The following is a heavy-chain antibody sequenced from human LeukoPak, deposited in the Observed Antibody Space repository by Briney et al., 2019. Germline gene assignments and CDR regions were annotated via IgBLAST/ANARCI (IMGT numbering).Heavy chain of an antibody. Sequence: GGSLRLSCAASGFTFSSYAMHWVRQAPGKGLEWVAVISYDGSNKYYADSVKGRFTISGDNSKNTLYLQMNSLRAEDTAVYYCARDNEGFDYWGQGTLVTVSS. CDR2: ISYDGSNK. D-gene: IGHD1-1*01. J-gene: IGHJ4*02. CDR1: GFTFSSYA. V-gene: IGHV3-30-3*01. CDR3: ARDNEGFDY.